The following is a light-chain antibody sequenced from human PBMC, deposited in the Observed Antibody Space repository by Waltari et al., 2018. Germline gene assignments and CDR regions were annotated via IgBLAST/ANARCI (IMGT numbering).Light chain of an antibody. CDR1: QSISTY. V-gene: IGKV1-39*01. J-gene: IGKJ5*01. CDR2: DAS. CDR3: QQSFSTPSIS. Sequence: DIQMTQSPPSLSASVGVRVTISCRASQSISTYLHWYQQRPGRAPKLLLSDASTLQSGVPSRFSGSGSGTDFTLTISSLQPGDFATYYCQQSFSTPSISFGQGTRLDIK.